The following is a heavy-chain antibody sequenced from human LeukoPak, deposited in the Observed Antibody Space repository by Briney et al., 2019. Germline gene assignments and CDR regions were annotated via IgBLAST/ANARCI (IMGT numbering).Heavy chain of an antibody. CDR3: ATHGSRVLYYFWSGYHAFDI. CDR1: GGSISSYY. V-gene: IGHV4-59*01. CDR2: IYYSGST. Sequence: PSETLSLTGTVSGGSISSYYWSWIRQPPGKGLEWIGYIYYSGSTNYNPSLKSRVTISVDTSKNQFSLKLSSVTAADTAVYYCATHGSRVLYYFWSGYHAFDIWGPGTMVTVSS. J-gene: IGHJ3*02. D-gene: IGHD3-3*01.